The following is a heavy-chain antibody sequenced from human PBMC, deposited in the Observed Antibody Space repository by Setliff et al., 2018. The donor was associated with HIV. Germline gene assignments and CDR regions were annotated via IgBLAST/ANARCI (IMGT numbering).Heavy chain of an antibody. CDR2: IKQDGSET. V-gene: IGHV3-7*03. CDR3: AKDIHCSGGSCKHFDC. CDR1: GFTFSKFW. Sequence: GGSLRLSCIASGFTFSKFWMRWVRQAPGKGLERVADIKQDGSETYYVDSVRGRFTISRDNAKSSLYLQMNSLRAEDTAVYFCAKDIHCSGGSCKHFDCWGQGTLVTVSS. D-gene: IGHD2-15*01. J-gene: IGHJ4*02.